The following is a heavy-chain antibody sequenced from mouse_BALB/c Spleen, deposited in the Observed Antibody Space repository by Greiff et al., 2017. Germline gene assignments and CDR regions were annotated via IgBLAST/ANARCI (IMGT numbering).Heavy chain of an antibody. Sequence: EVQGVESGGGLVKPGGSLKLSCAASGFTFSSYAMSWVRQTPEKRLEWVASISSGGSTYYPDSVKGRFTISRDNARNILYLQMSSLRSEDTAMYYCARLYYFDYWGQGTTLTVSS. CDR2: ISSGGST. V-gene: IGHV5-6-5*01. J-gene: IGHJ2*01. CDR1: GFTFSSYA. CDR3: ARLYYFDY.